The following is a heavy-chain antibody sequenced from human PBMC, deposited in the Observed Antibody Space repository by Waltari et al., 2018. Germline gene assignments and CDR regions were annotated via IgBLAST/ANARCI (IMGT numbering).Heavy chain of an antibody. Sequence: VQLVESGGSVVQPGRSRRISCAAFGFTFTAVRIHWVRPVPGRGLDWVASISYNGNKELYGDSVKGRFTISRDNSKNTVYLQMDGLRGDDTGVYYCAKDGVAVPGFLSKPDYWGRGTLVTVSS. CDR1: GFTFTAVR. J-gene: IGHJ4*02. CDR3: AKDGVAVPGFLSKPDY. V-gene: IGHV3-30*18. D-gene: IGHD6-19*01. CDR2: ISYNGNKE.